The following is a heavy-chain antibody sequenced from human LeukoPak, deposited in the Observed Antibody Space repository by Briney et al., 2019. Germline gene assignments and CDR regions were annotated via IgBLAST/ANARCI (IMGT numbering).Heavy chain of an antibody. CDR2: IYNSGNT. V-gene: IGHV4-59*01. CDR3: ARESGSYLWRSWLNP. CDR1: GGSINSYY. Sequence: SETLSLTCTVSGGSINSYYWTWIRQPPGKGLEWIGNIYNSGNTNYNPSLKSRVTISVDTSKNQFSLKLNSVTAADTAVYYCARESGSYLWRSWLNPWGQGTLVTVSS. J-gene: IGHJ5*02. D-gene: IGHD3-16*01.